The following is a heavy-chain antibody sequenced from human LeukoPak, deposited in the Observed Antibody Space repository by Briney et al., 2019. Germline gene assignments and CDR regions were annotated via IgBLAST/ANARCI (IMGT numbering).Heavy chain of an antibody. D-gene: IGHD2-2*01. CDR1: GFTFSSYA. Sequence: GGSLRLSCAASGFTFSSYAMHWVHQAPGKGLEWVAVISYDGSNKYYADSVKGRFTISRDNSKNTLYLQMNSLRAEDTAVYYCARDRGYCSSTSCPYYYYGMDVWGQGTTVTVSS. V-gene: IGHV3-30-3*01. CDR3: ARDRGYCSSTSCPYYYYGMDV. CDR2: ISYDGSNK. J-gene: IGHJ6*02.